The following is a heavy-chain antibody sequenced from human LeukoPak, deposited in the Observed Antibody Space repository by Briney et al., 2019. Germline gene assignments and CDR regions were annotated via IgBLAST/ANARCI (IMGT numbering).Heavy chain of an antibody. CDR3: ARVYSSSLYYFDY. V-gene: IGHV3-21*01. CDR2: ISSSSSSYI. J-gene: IGHJ4*02. CDR1: GFTFSSYS. D-gene: IGHD6-13*01. Sequence: GGSLRLSCAASGFTFSSYSMNWVRQAPGKGLEWVSSISSSSSSYIYYADSVKGRFTISRDNAKNSLYLQMNSLRAEDTAVYYCARVYSSSLYYFDYWGQGTLVTVSS.